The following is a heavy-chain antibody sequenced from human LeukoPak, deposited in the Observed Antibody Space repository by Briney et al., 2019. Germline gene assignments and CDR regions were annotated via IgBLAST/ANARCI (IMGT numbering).Heavy chain of an antibody. J-gene: IGHJ4*02. CDR3: ARSYSSYPSVTPFDY. CDR2: IIPIFGTA. Sequence: ASVKVSCKASGGTFSSYAISWVRQAPGQGLEWMGGIIPIFGTANYAQKFQGRVTITTDESTSTAYMELSSLRSEDTAVYYCARSYSSYPSVTPFDYWGQGTLVTVSS. D-gene: IGHD6-6*01. V-gene: IGHV1-69*05. CDR1: GGTFSSYA.